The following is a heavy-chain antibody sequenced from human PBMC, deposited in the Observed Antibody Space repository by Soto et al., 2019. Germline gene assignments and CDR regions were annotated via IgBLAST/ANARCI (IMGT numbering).Heavy chain of an antibody. CDR1: GFTFSSYG. J-gene: IGHJ6*02. V-gene: IGHV3-30*18. CDR3: VKDGSIGWPYFDDIDV. Sequence: QVQLVESGGGVVQPGRSLRLSCAASGFTFSSYGMHWVRQAPGKGLEWVAVILYDGSKKYYADSVKGRFTSSRDNSRTTLYLQIRSLRGEDTALYYCVKDGSIGWPYFDDIDVWGQGTTVTVSS. D-gene: IGHD6-19*01. CDR2: ILYDGSKK.